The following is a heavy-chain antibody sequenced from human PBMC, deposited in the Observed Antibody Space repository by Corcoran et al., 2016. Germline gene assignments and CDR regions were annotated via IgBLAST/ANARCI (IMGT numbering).Heavy chain of an antibody. Sequence: EVHLMQSGAEVKEAGESLRISCKAFGYNFTTSWIGWVSQMPEQGLEWMGFIYPGDSDTRYSPSFQGQVTISADKSVNTAYLQWSSLKASDTAMYDCARPGRREYVYYPLDVWGQGPSFTFSS. V-gene: IGHV5-51*01. CDR3: ARPGRREYVYYPLDV. D-gene: IGHD3-10*01. CDR2: IYPGDSDT. CDR1: GYNFTTSW. J-gene: IGHJ6*01.